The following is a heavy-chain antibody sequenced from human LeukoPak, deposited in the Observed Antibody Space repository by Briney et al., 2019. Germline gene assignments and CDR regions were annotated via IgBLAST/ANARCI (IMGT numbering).Heavy chain of an antibody. CDR1: GFTVSSSS. CDR2: ISGSGGDI. Sequence: HAGGSLRLSCAASGFTVSSSSMNWVRQAPGKGLDWVSYISGSGGDIHYADSVKGRFTTSRNNAKNSLYLQMTSLRDEDTAVYYCARDLHSGAYTFDYWGQGTLVTVSS. V-gene: IGHV3-48*02. CDR3: ARDLHSGAYTFDY. D-gene: IGHD1-26*01. J-gene: IGHJ4*02.